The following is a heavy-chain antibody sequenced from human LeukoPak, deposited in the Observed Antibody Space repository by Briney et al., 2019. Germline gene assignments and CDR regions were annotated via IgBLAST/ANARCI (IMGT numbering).Heavy chain of an antibody. CDR1: GFTFSSYA. Sequence: PGGSLRLSCAASGFTFSSYAMSWVRQAPGKGLEWVSSISASGGSTYYADSVKGRFTISRDNSKNTLYLQMDSLRAEDTAVYYCAKDRGSYPDAFDIWGQGTMVTVSS. CDR3: AKDRGSYPDAFDI. CDR2: ISASGGST. J-gene: IGHJ3*02. D-gene: IGHD1-26*01. V-gene: IGHV3-23*01.